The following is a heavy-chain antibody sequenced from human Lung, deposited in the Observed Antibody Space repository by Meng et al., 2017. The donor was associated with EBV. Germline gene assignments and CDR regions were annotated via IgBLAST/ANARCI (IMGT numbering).Heavy chain of an antibody. J-gene: IGHJ5*02. CDR3: ARDLPGGTKGTWLDL. Sequence: GKRGQSGAGVKKPGASVKASCKASGYIFNNYGVSWVRQAPGQGPEWMGWISAYNGNTNYAQNFQGRFTMTTDTSTSTAYMELRSLRSDDTAVYYCARDLPGGTKGTWLDLWGQGTLVTVSS. V-gene: IGHV1-18*01. CDR2: ISAYNGNT. D-gene: IGHD1-14*01. CDR1: GYIFNNYG.